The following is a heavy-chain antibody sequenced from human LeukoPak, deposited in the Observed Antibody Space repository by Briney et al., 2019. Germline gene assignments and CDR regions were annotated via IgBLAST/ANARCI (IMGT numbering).Heavy chain of an antibody. CDR2: IYYSGST. V-gene: IGHV4-59*01. Sequence: SETLSLTCTVSGGSISSYYWSWIRQPPGKGLEWIGYIYYSGSTNYNPSLKSRVTISVDTSKNQFSLKLSSVTAADTAVYYCARGYSGSYYGRLDYWGQGTLDTVS. J-gene: IGHJ4*02. CDR3: ARGYSGSYYGRLDY. D-gene: IGHD1-26*01. CDR1: GGSISSYY.